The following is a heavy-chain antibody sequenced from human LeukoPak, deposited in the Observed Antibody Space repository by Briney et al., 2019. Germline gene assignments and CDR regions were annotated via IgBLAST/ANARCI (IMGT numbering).Heavy chain of an antibody. CDR2: IRSKANSYAT. CDR1: GFTFSGSA. Sequence: GGSLRLSCAASGFTFSGSAMHWVRQASGKGLEWVGRIRSKANSYATAYAASVKGRFTISRDNSKNTLYLQMNSLRAEDTAVYYCARSVWNGNYYYYYMDVWGKGTTVTISS. J-gene: IGHJ6*03. D-gene: IGHD1-1*01. V-gene: IGHV3-73*01. CDR3: ARSVWNGNYYYYYMDV.